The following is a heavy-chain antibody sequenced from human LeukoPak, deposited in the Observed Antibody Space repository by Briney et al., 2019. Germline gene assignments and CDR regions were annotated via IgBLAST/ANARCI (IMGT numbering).Heavy chain of an antibody. Sequence: GASVKVSCKASGYTFTGYYMHWVRQAPGQGLEWMGWISAYNGNTNYAQKLQGRVTMTTDTSTSTAYMELRSLRSDDTAVYYCARDYHMVRGVTNWFDPWGQGTLVTVSS. CDR2: ISAYNGNT. CDR1: GYTFTGYY. V-gene: IGHV1-18*04. CDR3: ARDYHMVRGVTNWFDP. J-gene: IGHJ5*02. D-gene: IGHD3-10*01.